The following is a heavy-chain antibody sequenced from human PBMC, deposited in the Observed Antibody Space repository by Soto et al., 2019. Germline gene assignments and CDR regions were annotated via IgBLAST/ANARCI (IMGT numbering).Heavy chain of an antibody. V-gene: IGHV1-69*12. CDR2: IIPIFRTP. D-gene: IGHD3-3*02. CDR3: ATDRDRPQLGGNYYYILDV. Sequence: QVQLEQSGAEVKKPGSSAKVSCKASGGTFSNSAISWVRQAPGQGLEWMGGIIPIFRTPDYAQKFQGRVTVTADESTSTAYMELSGLRSDDTAVYYCATDRDRPQLGGNYYYILDVWGQGTTVTVSS. J-gene: IGHJ6*02. CDR1: GGTFSNSA.